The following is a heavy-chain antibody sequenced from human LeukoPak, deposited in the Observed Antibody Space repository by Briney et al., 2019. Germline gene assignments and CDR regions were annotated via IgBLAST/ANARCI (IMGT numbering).Heavy chain of an antibody. D-gene: IGHD4-23*01. V-gene: IGHV3-48*01. CDR2: ISSSSSTI. J-gene: IGHJ6*03. Sequence: GGSLRLSCAASGFTFSSYSMNWVRQAPGKGLEWGSYISSSSSTIYYADSVKGRFTISRDNAKNSLYLQMNSLRAEDTAVYYCARDSTTVVTLYYYYYMDVWGKGTTVTVSS. CDR3: ARDSTTVVTLYYYYYMDV. CDR1: GFTFSSYS.